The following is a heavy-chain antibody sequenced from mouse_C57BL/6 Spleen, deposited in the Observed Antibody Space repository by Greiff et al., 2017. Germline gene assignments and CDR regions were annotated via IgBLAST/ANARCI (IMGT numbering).Heavy chain of an antibody. Sequence: EVQRVESGGGLVQPKGSLKLSCAASGFTFNTYAMHWVRQAPGKGLEWVARIRSKSSNYETYYADSVKDRFTISRDDSQSMLYLQMNNLKTEDTAMYYWVRMSNYGGFAYWGQGTLVTVSA. J-gene: IGHJ3*01. V-gene: IGHV10-3*01. CDR3: VRMSNYGGFAY. D-gene: IGHD2-4*01. CDR2: IRSKSSNYET. CDR1: GFTFNTYA.